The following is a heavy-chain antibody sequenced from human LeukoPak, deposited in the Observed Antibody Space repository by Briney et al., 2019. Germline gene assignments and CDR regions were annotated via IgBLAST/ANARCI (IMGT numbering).Heavy chain of an antibody. CDR2: ISPYNGNT. J-gene: IGHJ4*02. CDR3: ARDSLADSSGWYYFDY. D-gene: IGHD6-19*01. V-gene: IGHV1-18*01. Sequence: ASVKVSCKASGYTFTSYGISWVRQAPGQGLEWMGWISPYNGNTNYAQKLQGRVTMTTDTSTSTAYMELQSLRSDDTAVYYCARDSLADSSGWYYFDYWGQGTLVTVSS. CDR1: GYTFTSYG.